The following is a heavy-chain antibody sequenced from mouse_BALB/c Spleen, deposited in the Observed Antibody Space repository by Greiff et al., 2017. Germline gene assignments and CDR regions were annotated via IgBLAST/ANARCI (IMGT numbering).Heavy chain of an antibody. CDR1: GYTFTSYT. V-gene: IGHV1-4*01. J-gene: IGHJ4*01. D-gene: IGHD2-10*02. Sequence: VMLVESGAELARPGASVKMSCKASGYTFTSYTMHWVKQRPGQGLEWIGYINPSSGYTNYNQKFKDKATLTADKSSSTAYMQLSSLTSEDSAVYYCARREYGNYPYAMDYWGQGTSVTVSS. CDR2: INPSSGYT. CDR3: ARREYGNYPYAMDY.